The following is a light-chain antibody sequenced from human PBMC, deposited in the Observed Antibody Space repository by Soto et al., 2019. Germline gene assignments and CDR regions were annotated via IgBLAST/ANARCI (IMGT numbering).Light chain of an antibody. V-gene: IGKV3-20*01. Sequence: SGMTKAPDTVALGTRQRPSRCCRASQSLSGNYLAWYQQKPGQAPRVLIYRASIRATGISDRFSGSGSGTDFYVTILRSGPYDFAVFYCQHHPASPSTFSQGTKVDIK. CDR1: QSLSGNY. CDR2: RAS. J-gene: IGKJ1*01. CDR3: QHHPASPST.